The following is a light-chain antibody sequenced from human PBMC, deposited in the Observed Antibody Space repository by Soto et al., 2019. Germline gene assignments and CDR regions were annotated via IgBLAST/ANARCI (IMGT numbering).Light chain of an antibody. Sequence: QSALTQPASVSGSPGQSITISCTGTSSDVGGYNYVSWYQQHPGKAPKPMIYDVSNRPSGVSNRFSGSKSGNTASLTISGLQAEDEADYYCSSYTSSSTLYVFATGTKVTVL. V-gene: IGLV2-14*01. CDR1: SSDVGGYNY. CDR2: DVS. J-gene: IGLJ1*01. CDR3: SSYTSSSTLYV.